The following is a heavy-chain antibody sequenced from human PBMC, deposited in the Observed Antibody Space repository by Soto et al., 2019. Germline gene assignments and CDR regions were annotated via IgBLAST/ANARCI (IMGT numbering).Heavy chain of an antibody. J-gene: IGHJ4*02. CDR3: AREGRMGTFDY. V-gene: IGHV4-61*08. Sequence: ASETLSLTCTVSGVSISSGGYYWSWIRQHPGKGLEWIGYIYYSGSTYYNPSLKSRVTILEDTSKNQFSLKLNSVTAADTAVYYCAREGRMGTFDYWGQGALVTVSS. D-gene: IGHD1-1*01. CDR1: GVSISSGGYY. CDR2: IYYSGST.